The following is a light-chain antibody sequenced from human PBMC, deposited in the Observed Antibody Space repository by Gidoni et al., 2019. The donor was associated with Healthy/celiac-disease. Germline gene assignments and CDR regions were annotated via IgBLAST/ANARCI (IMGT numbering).Light chain of an antibody. V-gene: IGKV1-39*01. CDR2: AAS. J-gene: IGKJ2*01. CDR1: QSISSY. CDR3: QQSYSTPMYT. Sequence: DIQMTQSPSSLSASVGDRVTITCRASQSISSYLNWYQQKPGKAAKLLIYAASSLQSGVPSRFSGSGAGTDFTPTISSRQPEEFATYYCQQSYSTPMYTFGQGTKLEIK.